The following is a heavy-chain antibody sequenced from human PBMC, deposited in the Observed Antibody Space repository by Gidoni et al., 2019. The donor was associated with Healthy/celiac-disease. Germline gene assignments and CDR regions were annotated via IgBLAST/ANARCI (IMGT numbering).Heavy chain of an antibody. D-gene: IGHD3-22*01. CDR3: ARGNYDSSGYFNYFGY. CDR2: ISSNGGST. CDR1: GFTFSSYA. V-gene: IGHV3-64*01. J-gene: IGHJ4*02. Sequence: EVQLVESGGGLVQPGGSLRLSCAASGFTFSSYAMHWVRQAPGKGLEYVSAISSNGGSTYYANSVKGRFTISRDNSKNTLYLQMGSLRAEDMAVYYCARGNYDSSGYFNYFGYWGQGTLVTVSS.